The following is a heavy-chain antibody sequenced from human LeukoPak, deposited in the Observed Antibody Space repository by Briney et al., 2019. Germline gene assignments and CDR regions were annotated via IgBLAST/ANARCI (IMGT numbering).Heavy chain of an antibody. CDR3: ARDNHHSGYGSPFDY. Sequence: ASVKVSCKASGGTFSSYAISWVRQAPGQGLEWMGRIIPILGIANYAQKFQGRVTITADKSTSTAYMELSSLRSEDTAVYYCARDNHHSGYGSPFDYWGQGTLVTVSS. CDR2: IIPILGIA. V-gene: IGHV1-69*04. J-gene: IGHJ4*02. CDR1: GGTFSSYA. D-gene: IGHD5-12*01.